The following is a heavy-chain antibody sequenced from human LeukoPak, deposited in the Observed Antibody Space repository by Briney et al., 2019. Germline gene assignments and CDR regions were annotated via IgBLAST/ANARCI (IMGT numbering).Heavy chain of an antibody. Sequence: GRSLRLSCAASGFTFDDYAMHWVWQAPGKGLEWVSGISWNSGSIGYADSVKGRFTISRDNAKNSLYLQMNSLRAEDTALYYCAKGVDSSGYYSNWFDPWGQGTLVTVSS. V-gene: IGHV3-9*01. CDR3: AKGVDSSGYYSNWFDP. CDR1: GFTFDDYA. J-gene: IGHJ5*02. D-gene: IGHD3-22*01. CDR2: ISWNSGSI.